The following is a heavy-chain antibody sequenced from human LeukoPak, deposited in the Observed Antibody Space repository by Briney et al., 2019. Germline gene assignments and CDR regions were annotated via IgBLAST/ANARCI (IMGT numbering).Heavy chain of an antibody. CDR1: GFTFSSYA. J-gene: IGHJ4*02. D-gene: IGHD6-19*01. Sequence: GGSLRLSCAASGFTFSSYAMSWVRQAPGKGLEWVSSISSSSSYIYYADSVKGRFTISRDNAKNSLYLQMNSLRAEDTAVYYCARRAGESAKFDYWGQGTLVTVSS. CDR3: ARRAGESAKFDY. V-gene: IGHV3-21*01. CDR2: ISSSSSYI.